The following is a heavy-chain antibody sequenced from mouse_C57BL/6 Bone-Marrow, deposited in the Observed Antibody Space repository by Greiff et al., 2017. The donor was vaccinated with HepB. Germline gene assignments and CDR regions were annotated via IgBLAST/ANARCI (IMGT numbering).Heavy chain of an antibody. Sequence: QVQLQQPGAELVMPGASVKLSCKASGYTFTSYWMHWVKQRPGQGLEWIGEIDPSDSYTNYNQKFKGKSTLTVDKSSSTAYMQISSLTSEDSAVYYCARGRLREVYAMDYWGQGTSVTVSS. CDR3: ARGRLREVYAMDY. CDR2: IDPSDSYT. D-gene: IGHD2-4*01. CDR1: GYTFTSYW. V-gene: IGHV1-69*01. J-gene: IGHJ4*01.